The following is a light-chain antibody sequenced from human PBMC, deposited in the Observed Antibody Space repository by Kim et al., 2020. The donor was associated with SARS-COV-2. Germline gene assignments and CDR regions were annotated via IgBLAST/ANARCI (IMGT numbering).Light chain of an antibody. CDR3: QHCGSSSWT. V-gene: IGKV3-20*01. J-gene: IGKJ1*01. CDR2: GTS. CDR1: QSVTSTY. Sequence: SPGESATLACRASQSVTSTYLAWYQQKPGQAPRLLIYGTSSRATGIPDRFSGSGSGTDFTLTISRLEPEDFAVYYCQHCGSSSWTFGQGTKVDIK.